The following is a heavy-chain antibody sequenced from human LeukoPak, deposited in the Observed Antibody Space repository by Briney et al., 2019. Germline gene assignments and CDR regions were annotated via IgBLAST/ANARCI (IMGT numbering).Heavy chain of an antibody. J-gene: IGHJ6*03. CDR1: GGSISGYY. V-gene: IGHV4-4*09. CDR3: ARGSTLRSLAYYYYMDV. D-gene: IGHD1-26*01. Sequence: SETLSLTYTVSGGSISGYYWSWIRQPPGKGLEWIGYIYTSGSTNYNPSLKSRVTISVDTSKNQFSLKLSSVTAADTAVYFCARGSTLRSLAYYYYMDVWGKGTTVTVSS. CDR2: IYTSGST.